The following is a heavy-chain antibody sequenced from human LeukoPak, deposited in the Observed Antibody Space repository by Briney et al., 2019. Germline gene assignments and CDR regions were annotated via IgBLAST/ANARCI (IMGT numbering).Heavy chain of an antibody. CDR2: FSGGGSST. CDR3: AKDGTSGWYVGNWFDP. CDR1: GFTFSSYA. Sequence: PGGSLRLSCAASGFTFSSYAMSWVRQAPGKGLDGVSGFSGGGSSTYDADSVMGRFTISRDNSKNTLYLQMNSLRAEDTAVYYCAKDGTSGWYVGNWFDPWGQGTLVTVSS. D-gene: IGHD6-19*01. V-gene: IGHV3-23*01. J-gene: IGHJ5*02.